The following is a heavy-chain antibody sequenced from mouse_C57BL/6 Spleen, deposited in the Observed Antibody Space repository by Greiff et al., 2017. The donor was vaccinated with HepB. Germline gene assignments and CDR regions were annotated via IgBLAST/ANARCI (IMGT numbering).Heavy chain of an antibody. Sequence: QVQLQQSGAELVMPGASVKLSCKASGYTFTSYWMHWVKQRPGQGLEWIGEIDPSDSYTNYNQKFKGKSTLTVDKSSSTAYMQLSSLTSEDSAVYYCARSDGSPLYYAMDYWGQGTSVTVSS. J-gene: IGHJ4*01. V-gene: IGHV1-69*01. D-gene: IGHD1-1*01. CDR1: GYTFTSYW. CDR2: IDPSDSYT. CDR3: ARSDGSPLYYAMDY.